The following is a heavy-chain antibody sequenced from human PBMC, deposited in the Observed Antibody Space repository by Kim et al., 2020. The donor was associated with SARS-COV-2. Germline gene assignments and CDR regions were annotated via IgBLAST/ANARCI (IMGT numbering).Heavy chain of an antibody. CDR3: ARDRRSLLDH. J-gene: IGHJ4*02. V-gene: IGHV4-59*01. CDR2: GST. Sequence: GSTQYTPSRERRVTISVNTFKNQFSLTLSSVTAMDAAVYYCARDRRSLLDHWGQGTLVAVSS.